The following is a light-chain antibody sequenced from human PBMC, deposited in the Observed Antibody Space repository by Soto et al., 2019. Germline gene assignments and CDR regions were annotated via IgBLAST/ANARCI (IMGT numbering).Light chain of an antibody. CDR2: DAS. V-gene: IGKV1-33*01. CDR1: QDISXY. J-gene: IGKJ1*01. Sequence: DIQMTQSPSSLSASVGDRVTITCQASQDISXYLXWYXXKXGXXXKXXXYDASNLETGVPSRFSGSGSGTEFTLTISSLQPDDFATYYCQHYNSYSEAFGQGNKVDI. CDR3: QHYNSYSEA.